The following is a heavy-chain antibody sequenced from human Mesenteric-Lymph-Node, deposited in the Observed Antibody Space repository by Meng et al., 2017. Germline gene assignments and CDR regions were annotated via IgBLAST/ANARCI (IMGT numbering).Heavy chain of an antibody. CDR2: IKQDGSEK. V-gene: IGHV3-7*01. D-gene: IGHD2-8*01. J-gene: IGHJ4*02. Sequence: GESLKISCAASGFTFSTSWMSWVRQAPGKGPEWVANIKQDGSEKYHVDSVKGRFTISRDNAKNSLYLQMNSLRAEDTAVYYCAKGTDGSLDYWGQGTLVTVSS. CDR1: GFTFSTSW. CDR3: AKGTDGSLDY.